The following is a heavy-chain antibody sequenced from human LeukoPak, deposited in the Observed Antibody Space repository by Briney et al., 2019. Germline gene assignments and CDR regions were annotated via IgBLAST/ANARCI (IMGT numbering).Heavy chain of an antibody. CDR1: GGSISSSSYY. Sequence: SETLSLTCTVSGGSISSSSYYWGWIRPPPGQGLEWIGSIYYSGSTYYNPSLKSRVTISVDTSKNQFSLKLSSVTAADTAVYYCARDVPTVGDYDILTGAGAFDIWGQGTMVTVSS. CDR2: IYYSGST. CDR3: ARDVPTVGDYDILTGAGAFDI. V-gene: IGHV4-39*07. J-gene: IGHJ3*02. D-gene: IGHD3-9*01.